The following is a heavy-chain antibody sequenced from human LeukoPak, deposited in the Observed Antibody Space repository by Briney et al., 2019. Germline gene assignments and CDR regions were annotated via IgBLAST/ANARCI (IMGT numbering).Heavy chain of an antibody. J-gene: IGHJ4*02. V-gene: IGHV4-39*01. Sequence: PSETLSLTCTVSGGSISSSSYYWGWIRQPPGKGLEWIGSIYYSGSTYYNPSLKSRVTISVDTSKNQFSLKLSSVTAADTAVYYCARSQTSGWSRPLFDYWGQGTLVTVSS. D-gene: IGHD6-19*01. CDR3: ARSQTSGWSRPLFDY. CDR2: IYYSGST. CDR1: GGSISSSSYY.